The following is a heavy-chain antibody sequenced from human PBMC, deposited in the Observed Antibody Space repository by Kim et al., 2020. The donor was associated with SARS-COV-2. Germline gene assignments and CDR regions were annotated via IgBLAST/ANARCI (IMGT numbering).Heavy chain of an antibody. J-gene: IGHJ6*02. D-gene: IGHD5-18*01. CDR3: ARDRSLWPTVPYYYYGMDV. Sequence: SETLSLTCAVSGGSISSSNWWSWVRQPPGKGLEWIGEIYHSGSTNYNPSLKSRVTISVDKSKNQFSLKLSSVTAADTAVYYCARDRSLWPTVPYYYYGMDVWGQGTTVTVSS. CDR1: GGSISSSNW. CDR2: IYHSGST. V-gene: IGHV4-4*02.